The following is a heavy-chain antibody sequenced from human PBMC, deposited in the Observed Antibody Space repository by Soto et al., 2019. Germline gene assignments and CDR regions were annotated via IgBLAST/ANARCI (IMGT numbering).Heavy chain of an antibody. Sequence: EVKLLESGGGLVQPGGSLRLSCAASGFTFSSYAMSWVRQAPGKGLEWVSAISGSGGSTYYADSVKGRFTISRDNSKNTLYLQMNSLRAEDTAVYYCAKGGLRGLYYYGMDVWGHGTTVTVSS. V-gene: IGHV3-23*01. D-gene: IGHD4-17*01. CDR3: AKGGLRGLYYYGMDV. CDR2: ISGSGGST. J-gene: IGHJ6*02. CDR1: GFTFSSYA.